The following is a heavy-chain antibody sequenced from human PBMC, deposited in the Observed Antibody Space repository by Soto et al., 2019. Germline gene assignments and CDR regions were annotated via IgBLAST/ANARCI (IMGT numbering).Heavy chain of an antibody. J-gene: IGHJ1*01. Sequence: EVQLVESGGGLVQPGGSLRLSCAASGFTFSSYSMNWVRQAPGKGLEWVSYISSSSSTIYYADSVKGRFTISRDNDKNSLYLQMNSLRDEDTAVYYCARDPLRPELSLVPEYFQHWGQGTLVTVSS. CDR2: ISSSSSTI. V-gene: IGHV3-48*02. CDR3: ARDPLRPELSLVPEYFQH. CDR1: GFTFSSYS. D-gene: IGHD3-16*02.